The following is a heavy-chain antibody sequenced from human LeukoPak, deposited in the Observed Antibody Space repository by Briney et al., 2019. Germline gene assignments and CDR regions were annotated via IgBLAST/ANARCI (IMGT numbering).Heavy chain of an antibody. V-gene: IGHV3-7*04. CDR1: ASSFTFNRYW. J-gene: IGHJ4*02. CDR2: INHDGAEA. D-gene: IGHD3-10*01. CDR3: ARNDLFGSGRTHLDF. Sequence: PGGSLRLSCVASASSFTFNRYWMSWVRQAPGEGLQWVANINHDGAEAFYVASVKGRFTICRDNARNLLSLPMNSLTIDDTGVYFCARNDLFGSGRTHLDFWGQGTLVSVSP.